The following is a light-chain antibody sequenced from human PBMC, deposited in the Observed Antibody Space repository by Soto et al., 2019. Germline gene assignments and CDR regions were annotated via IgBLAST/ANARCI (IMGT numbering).Light chain of an antibody. J-gene: IGLJ2*01. Sequence: QSVLTQPPSVSGAPGQRVTISCTGSSSNFGAGYDVHWYQQLPGTAPKVLIYGNNNRSSGVPDRFSGSKTGTSASLAITGVQAEDEGDYFCQSYDDGLGCLVVFGGGTKLTVL. CDR3: QSYDDGLGCLVV. V-gene: IGLV1-40*01. CDR1: SSNFGAGYD. CDR2: GNN.